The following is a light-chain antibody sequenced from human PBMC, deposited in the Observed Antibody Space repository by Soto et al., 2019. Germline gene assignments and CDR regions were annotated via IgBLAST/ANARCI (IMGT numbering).Light chain of an antibody. CDR3: SSYTSSSTLV. V-gene: IGLV2-18*02. J-gene: IGLJ1*01. CDR2: EVS. CDR1: SSDVGSYNR. Sequence: QSALTQPPSVSGSPGQSVTISCTGTSSDVGSYNRVSWYQQPPGTAPKLMIYEVSNRPSGVPDRFSGSKSGNTASLTISGLQAEDEAHYYCSSYTSSSTLVFGTGTKLTVL.